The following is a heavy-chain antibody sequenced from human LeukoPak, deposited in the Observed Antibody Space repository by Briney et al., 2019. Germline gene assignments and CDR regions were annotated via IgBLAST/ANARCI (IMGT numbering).Heavy chain of an antibody. CDR1: GFTFSNYW. Sequence: GGSLRLSCAASGFTFSNYWMHWVRQAPGKGLVWVSRINNDGSSTNYADSVKGRFTVSRDNAKNTLYLQMNSLRAEDTAVYYCFPDAFDIWGQGTVVTVSS. J-gene: IGHJ3*02. CDR2: INNDGSST. CDR3: FPDAFDI. V-gene: IGHV3-74*01.